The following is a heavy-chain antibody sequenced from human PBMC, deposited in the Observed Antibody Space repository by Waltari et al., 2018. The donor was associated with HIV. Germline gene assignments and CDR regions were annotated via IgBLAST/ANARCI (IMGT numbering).Heavy chain of an antibody. CDR1: GSTSSSYA. CDR2: KSYNGSNK. D-gene: IGHD2-2*01. V-gene: IGHV3-30-3*01. Sequence: QVTLVESGGGVVQTVRSLRLPCAASGSTSSSYAIHWVRQGPGKGLEWVAVKSYNGSNKYDADSVKGRFTISRDNSKNTLYLQMNSLRAEDTAVYYCARDPQYCSSTSCSYYFDYWGQGTLVTVSS. CDR3: ARDPQYCSSTSCSYYFDY. J-gene: IGHJ4*02.